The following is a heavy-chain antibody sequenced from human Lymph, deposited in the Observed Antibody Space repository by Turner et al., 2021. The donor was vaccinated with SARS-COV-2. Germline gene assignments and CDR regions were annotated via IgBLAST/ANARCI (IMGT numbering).Heavy chain of an antibody. Sequence: EVQLVESGGGLVQPGGSLRPSCAASGFTFSYYWMSWVRQAPGKGLEWVANRKHDGSEKYYVDAVKGRFTISRDNAKNSLFLQMNSLRAEDTAVYYCARMGSSSWYFDYWGQGTLVTVSS. CDR2: RKHDGSEK. CDR3: ARMGSSSWYFDY. D-gene: IGHD1-26*01. CDR1: GFTFSYYW. J-gene: IGHJ4*02. V-gene: IGHV3-7*01.